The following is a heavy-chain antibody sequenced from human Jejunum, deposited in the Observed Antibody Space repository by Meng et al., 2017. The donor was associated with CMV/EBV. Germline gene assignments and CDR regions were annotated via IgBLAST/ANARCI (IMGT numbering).Heavy chain of an antibody. V-gene: IGHV3-66*02. CDR3: ARDSGADSVATGDFDY. D-gene: IGHD5-12*01. CDR1: YTVTDYY. Sequence: YTVTDYYIQWVRQAPGRGLEWVSVIYSGGTTYYADSVKGRFTISRDNSKNTLYLQMNSLRVEDTAVYYCARDSGADSVATGDFDYWGQGTLVTVSS. CDR2: IYSGGTT. J-gene: IGHJ4*02.